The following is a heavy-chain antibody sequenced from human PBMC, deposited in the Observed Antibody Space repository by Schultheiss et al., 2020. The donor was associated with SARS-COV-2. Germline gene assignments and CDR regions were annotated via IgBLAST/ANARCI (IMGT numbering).Heavy chain of an antibody. J-gene: IGHJ4*02. CDR2: ISASGDSV. CDR1: GFTFSNYA. CDR3: AKAKH. Sequence: GGSLRLSCAASGFTFSNYAMTWVRQAPGKGLEWVSGISASGDSVYYAGSVKGRFTVSRDNSKNTLYLQMNSLRAEDTAVYYCAKAKHWGQGTLVTVSS. V-gene: IGHV3-23*01.